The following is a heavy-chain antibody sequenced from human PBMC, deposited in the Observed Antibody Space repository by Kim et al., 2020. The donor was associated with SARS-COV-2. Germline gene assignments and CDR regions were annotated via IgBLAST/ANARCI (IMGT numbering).Heavy chain of an antibody. J-gene: IGHJ6*03. Sequence: GGSLRLSCAASGFTFSSYWMHWVRQAPGKGLVWVSRINSDGSSTSYADSVNGRFTISRDNDKNTLYLQMNRLRAEDTAVYSCARDDVWGSSWHYYYYMDVWGKGTPVTVS. D-gene: IGHD6-13*01. V-gene: IGHV3-74*01. CDR1: GFTFSSYW. CDR3: ARDDVWGSSWHYYYYMDV. CDR2: INSDGSST.